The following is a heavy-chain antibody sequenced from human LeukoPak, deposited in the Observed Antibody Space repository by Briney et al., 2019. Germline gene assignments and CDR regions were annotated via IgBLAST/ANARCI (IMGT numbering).Heavy chain of an antibody. CDR2: IYDSGST. CDR1: GGSIRSSYYY. J-gene: IGHJ5*02. D-gene: IGHD3-3*01. CDR3: ARLFGVVITRVDP. V-gene: IGHV4-39*01. Sequence: SETLSPTCTVSGGSIRSSYYYWGWIRQPPGKGLEWIGSIYDSGSTYYNPSLKSRVTISVDTSKNQFSLKLSSVTAADTAVYYCARLFGVVITRVDPWGQGTLVTVSS.